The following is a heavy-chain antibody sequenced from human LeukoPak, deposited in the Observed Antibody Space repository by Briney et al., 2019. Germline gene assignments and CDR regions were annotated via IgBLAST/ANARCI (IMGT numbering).Heavy chain of an antibody. V-gene: IGHV4-59*01. Sequence: PSGTLSLTCTVSGGSISSYYWSWIRQPPGKGLEWIGYIYYSGSTNYNPSLKSRVTISVDTSKNQFSLKLSSVTAADTAVYYCARDNAPRGYRAYYYYGMDVWGQGTTVTVSS. CDR3: ARDNAPRGYRAYYYYGMDV. D-gene: IGHD3-22*01. J-gene: IGHJ6*02. CDR1: GGSISSYY. CDR2: IYYSGST.